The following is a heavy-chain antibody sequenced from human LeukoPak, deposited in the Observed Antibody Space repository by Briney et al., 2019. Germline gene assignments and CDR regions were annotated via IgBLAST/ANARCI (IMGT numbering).Heavy chain of an antibody. CDR1: GGTFSSYG. V-gene: IGHV1-69*13. Sequence: GASVKVSCKAYGGTFSSYGINWVRQAPGQRLQWMGGIIPMAGTPNYAQKFQGRVTITADESTRTAYMELRRLRSEDTAVYYCARAPEGGIYGSGVCEVWGQGTVVTVSS. CDR3: ARAPEGGIYGSGVCEV. J-gene: IGHJ3*01. CDR2: IIPMAGTP. D-gene: IGHD3-10*01.